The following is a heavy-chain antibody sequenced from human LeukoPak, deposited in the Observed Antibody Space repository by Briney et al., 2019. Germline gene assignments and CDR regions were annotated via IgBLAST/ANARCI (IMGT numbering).Heavy chain of an antibody. V-gene: IGHV3-11*04. CDR2: ISSSGSTI. J-gene: IGHJ4*02. CDR3: ARVRSVLRYFDWLPDYFDY. D-gene: IGHD3-9*01. Sequence: GGSLRLSCAASGFTFSDYYMSWIRQAPGEGLEWVSYISSSGSTIYYADSVKGRFAISRDNAKNSLYLQMNSLRAEDTAVYYCARVRSVLRYFDWLPDYFDYWGQGTLVTVSS. CDR1: GFTFSDYY.